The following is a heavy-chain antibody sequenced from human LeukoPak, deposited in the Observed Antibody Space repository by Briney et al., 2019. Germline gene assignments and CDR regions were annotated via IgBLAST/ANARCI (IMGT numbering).Heavy chain of an antibody. Sequence: GGSLRLSCAASGFTFSSYGMHWVRQAPGKGVEWVAVIWYDGSDNYYADSVKGRFTISRDDSKNTVYLQMDSLRAEDTAVYYCARESAPRYYGDFDYWGQGTLVTVSS. J-gene: IGHJ4*02. CDR1: GFTFSSYG. CDR3: ARESAPRYYGDFDY. CDR2: IWYDGSDN. V-gene: IGHV3-33*01. D-gene: IGHD4-17*01.